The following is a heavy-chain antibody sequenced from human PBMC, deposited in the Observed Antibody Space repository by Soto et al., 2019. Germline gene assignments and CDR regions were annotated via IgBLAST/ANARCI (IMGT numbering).Heavy chain of an antibody. Sequence: PGGSLRLSCAASGFTFSSYAMSWVRQAPGKGLEWVSAISGSGGSTYYADSVKGRFTISRDNSKNTLYLQMNSLRAEDTAVYYCAKDNSPYYGDPTPGIYYFDYWGQGTLVTVSS. CDR1: GFTFSSYA. V-gene: IGHV3-23*01. D-gene: IGHD4-17*01. J-gene: IGHJ4*02. CDR3: AKDNSPYYGDPTPGIYYFDY. CDR2: ISGSGGST.